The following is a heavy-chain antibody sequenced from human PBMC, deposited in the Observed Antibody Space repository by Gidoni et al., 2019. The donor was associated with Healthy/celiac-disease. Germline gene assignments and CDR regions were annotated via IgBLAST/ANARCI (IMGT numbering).Heavy chain of an antibody. J-gene: IGHJ5*02. CDR3: ARHSRSGYYDSSGYNWFDP. D-gene: IGHD3-22*01. Sequence: DVQLVQSGAEVKKSGASLKISCKGAGYSVTSSWTGWVRQMPGKGLEWMGIHYPGDSDTRYSPSFQGQVTISADKSISTAYLQWSSLKASNTAMYYCARHSRSGYYDSSGYNWFDPWGQGTLVTVSS. V-gene: IGHV5-51*01. CDR2: HYPGDSDT. CDR1: GYSVTSSW.